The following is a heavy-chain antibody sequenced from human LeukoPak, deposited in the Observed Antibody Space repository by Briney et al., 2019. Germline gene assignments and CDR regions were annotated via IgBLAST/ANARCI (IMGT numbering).Heavy chain of an antibody. J-gene: IGHJ4*02. CDR1: GFTLRSYA. V-gene: IGHV3-30*04. CDR2: ISYDGSNK. Sequence: GGPLRLSCAASGFTLRSYAMHWVRQAPGKGLEWVAVISYDGSNKYYADSVKGRFTISRDNSKNTLYLQMNSLRAEDTAVYYCARWGDGRPKLDYWGQGTLVTVSS. D-gene: IGHD5-24*01. CDR3: ARWGDGRPKLDY.